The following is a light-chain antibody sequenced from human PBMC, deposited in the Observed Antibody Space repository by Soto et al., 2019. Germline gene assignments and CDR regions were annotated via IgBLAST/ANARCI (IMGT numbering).Light chain of an antibody. CDR1: QSISSW. Sequence: DIQMTQSPSTLSASVGDRVTITCRASQSISSWLAWYQQKPRKAPKVLIYDVSSLESGVPSRFSGSGSGTEVTLTISSMQPDDFATYYCQQYNSYPLTFGGGTKVETK. CDR2: DVS. J-gene: IGKJ4*01. V-gene: IGKV1-5*01. CDR3: QQYNSYPLT.